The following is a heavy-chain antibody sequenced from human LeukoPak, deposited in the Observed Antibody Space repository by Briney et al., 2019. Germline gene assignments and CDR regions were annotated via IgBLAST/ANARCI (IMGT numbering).Heavy chain of an antibody. CDR3: ARRKNNWFDP. CDR2: IYYTGST. J-gene: IGHJ5*02. CDR1: GGSISSYY. V-gene: IGHV4-59*08. Sequence: SETLSLTCTVSGGSISSYYWSWIRQPPGKGLEWIGYIYYTGSTNYNPSLKSRVTISVDTSNNQFSLKLSSVTAADTAVYFCARRKNNWFDPWGQGTLVTVSS.